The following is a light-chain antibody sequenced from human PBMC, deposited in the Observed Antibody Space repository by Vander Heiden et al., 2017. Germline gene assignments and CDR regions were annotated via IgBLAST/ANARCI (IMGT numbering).Light chain of an antibody. CDR3: CSYAGSYTFVV. CDR2: DVS. CDR1: SSDVGGYNY. V-gene: IGLV2-11*01. J-gene: IGLJ2*01. Sequence: QSALTQPRPVSGSPGPSVTISCTGTSSDVGGYNYVSWYQQHPGKAPKLMIYDVSKRPSGVPDRFSGSKSGNTASLTISGLQAEDEADYYCCSYAGSYTFVVFGGGTKLTVL.